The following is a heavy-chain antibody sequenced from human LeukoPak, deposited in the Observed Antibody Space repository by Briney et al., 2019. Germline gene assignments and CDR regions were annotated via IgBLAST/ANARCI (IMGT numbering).Heavy chain of an antibody. D-gene: IGHD2-2*01. Sequence: GASVKASCKASGYTFTSYGISWVRQAPGQGLEWMGWISAYNGNTNYAQKLQGRVTMTTDTSTSTAYMELRSLRSDDTAVYYCARQHQYCSSTSCSYYFDYWGQGTLVTVSS. V-gene: IGHV1-18*01. CDR3: ARQHQYCSSTSCSYYFDY. CDR1: GYTFTSYG. J-gene: IGHJ4*02. CDR2: ISAYNGNT.